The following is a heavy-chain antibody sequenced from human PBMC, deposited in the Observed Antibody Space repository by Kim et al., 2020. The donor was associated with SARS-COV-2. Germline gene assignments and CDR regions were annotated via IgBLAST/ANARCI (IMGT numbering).Heavy chain of an antibody. CDR3: ARGRAGERNGYFDY. D-gene: IGHD7-27*01. V-gene: IGHV3-21*01. Sequence: GGSLRLSCAASGFTFNTYTMNWVRQAPGKGLEWVSSISRSSTYIYYADSVKGRFTISRDNTKNSLHLQMNSLRAEDTAVYHCARGRAGERNGYFDYWGQG. J-gene: IGHJ4*02. CDR2: ISRSSTYI. CDR1: GFTFNTYT.